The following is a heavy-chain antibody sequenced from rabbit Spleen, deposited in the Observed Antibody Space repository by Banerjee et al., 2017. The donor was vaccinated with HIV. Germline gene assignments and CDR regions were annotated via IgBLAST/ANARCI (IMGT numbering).Heavy chain of an antibody. D-gene: IGHD8-1*01. CDR3: ARDFHVGSVYYDL. CDR1: RFDFSTYS. J-gene: IGHJ4*01. CDR2: IVPIFGVT. V-gene: IGHV1S7*01. Sequence: QELVESGGGLVQPGGSLKLSCKASRFDFSTYSMSWVRQAPGKGLEWIGYIVPIFGVTYYANWVNGRFTISSHNAQNTLYLQLNSLTAADTATYFCARDFHVGSVYYDLWGPGTLVTVS.